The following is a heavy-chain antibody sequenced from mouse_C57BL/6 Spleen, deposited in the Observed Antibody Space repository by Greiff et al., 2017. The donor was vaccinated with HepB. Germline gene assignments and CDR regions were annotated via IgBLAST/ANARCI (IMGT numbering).Heavy chain of an antibody. CDR3: ARGITTVHYAMDY. D-gene: IGHD1-1*01. V-gene: IGHV1-54*01. CDR1: GYAFTNYL. J-gene: IGHJ4*01. CDR2: INPGSGGT. Sequence: VQLQQSGAELVRPGTSVKVSCKASGYAFTNYLIEWVKQRPGQGLEWIGVINPGSGGTNYNEKFKGKATLTADKSSSTAYMQLSSLTSEDSAVYFCARGITTVHYAMDYWGQGTSVTVSS.